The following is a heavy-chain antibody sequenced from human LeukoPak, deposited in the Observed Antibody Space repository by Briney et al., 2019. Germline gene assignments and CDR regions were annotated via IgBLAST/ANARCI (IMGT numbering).Heavy chain of an antibody. CDR2: INYSGTT. D-gene: IGHD3-10*01. Sequence: SETLSLTCSVPGDSISSSGCYWAWIRQAPGKGLEWIGSINYSGTTYYNPSLKSRVAVFVDTSRNQFSLKLRSVTAADTAVYYCARYVSGSYYNAWGQGTLVTVSS. V-gene: IGHV4-39*07. CDR1: GDSISSSGCY. CDR3: ARYVSGSYYNA. J-gene: IGHJ5*02.